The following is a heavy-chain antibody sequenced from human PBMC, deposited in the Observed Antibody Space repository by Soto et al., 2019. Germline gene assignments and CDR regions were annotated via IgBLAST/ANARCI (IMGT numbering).Heavy chain of an antibody. J-gene: IGHJ4*02. CDR1: GFVFKDSS. Sequence: EELLVESGGGLVQPGGSLKLSYAASGFVFKDSSIHWVRQASGKGLEWVGRIRDRAFSYATAYAASVKGRFTISRDDSTNTAYLQMNSLKTEDTAIYYCTRLISAAQDYWGQGTLVTVSS. CDR3: TRLISAAQDY. D-gene: IGHD3-10*01. CDR2: IRDRAFSYAT. V-gene: IGHV3-73*01.